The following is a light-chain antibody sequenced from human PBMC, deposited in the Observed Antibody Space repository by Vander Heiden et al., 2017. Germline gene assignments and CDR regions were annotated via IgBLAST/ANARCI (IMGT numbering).Light chain of an antibody. J-gene: IGKJ2*01. V-gene: IGKV1-39*01. CDR3: QQSYNTPYT. CDR2: AAS. CDR1: QSISSY. Sequence: DIQMTQSPSSLSASVGDRVTITCRASQSISSYLNWYQQKPGKAPKLLIYAASRLQSGVTSRLSGSGSGTDFTLTITSLQPEDFASYYCQQSYNTPYTFGQGTKLXIK.